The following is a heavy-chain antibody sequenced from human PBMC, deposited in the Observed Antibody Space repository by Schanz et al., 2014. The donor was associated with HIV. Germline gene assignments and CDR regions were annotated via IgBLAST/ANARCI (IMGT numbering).Heavy chain of an antibody. Sequence: EVQLVESGGGLVKPGGSLRLSCAASGFTFSNAWMSWVRQAPGKGLEWVGRIKSKTDGETTDYAAPVKGRFTISRDDSKNTLYLQMNSLKTEDTAVYYCTTDPLRDYGVDVWGQGTTVTVSS. V-gene: IGHV3-15*01. CDR2: IKSKTDGETT. CDR3: TTDPLRDYGVDV. J-gene: IGHJ6*02. CDR1: GFTFSNAW.